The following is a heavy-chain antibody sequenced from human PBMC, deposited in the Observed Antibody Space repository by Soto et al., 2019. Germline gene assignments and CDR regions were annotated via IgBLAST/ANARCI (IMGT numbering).Heavy chain of an antibody. CDR2: ISHDGSHK. D-gene: IGHD1-26*01. CDR1: GFTFNSFT. J-gene: IGHJ1*01. V-gene: IGHV3-30-3*01. CDR3: ATWEERYFQD. Sequence: QVQLVESGGGVVQPGRSLRLSCADSGFTFNSFTMHWVRQAPGKGLEWVAVISHDGSHKYSADYVKGRFTISRDDSKNTLYLQMRSLRVEDTAIYYCATWEERYFQDWGQGTLVTVSS.